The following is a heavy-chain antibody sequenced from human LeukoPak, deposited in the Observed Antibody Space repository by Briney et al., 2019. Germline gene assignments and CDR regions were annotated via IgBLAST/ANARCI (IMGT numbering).Heavy chain of an antibody. J-gene: IGHJ3*02. CDR1: GFTFSSYG. D-gene: IGHD2-2*01. CDR3: ARDQYCSSTSCYDRAFDI. CDR2: IWYDGSNK. Sequence: GGSLRLSCAASGFTFSSYGMHWVRQAPGKGLEWVAVIWYDGSNKYHADSVKGRFTISRDNSKNTLYLQMNSLRAEDTAVYYCARDQYCSSTSCYDRAFDIWGQGAMVTVSS. V-gene: IGHV3-33*01.